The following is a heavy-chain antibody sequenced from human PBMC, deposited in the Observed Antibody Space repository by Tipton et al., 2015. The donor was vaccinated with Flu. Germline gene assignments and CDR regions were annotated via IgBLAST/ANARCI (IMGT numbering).Heavy chain of an antibody. Sequence: SLRLSCAVSGVTFRNAWMSWVRQAPGKGLEWIGRIKSNALGGTTDYSAPVKGRFTVSRDDSKDTVYLQMNSLKTEDTAVYYCTTSETVIVPAGTHYYHYGLDVWGQGTTVTVSS. CDR2: IKSNALGGTT. V-gene: IGHV3-15*01. CDR3: TTSETVIVPAGTHYYHYGLDV. D-gene: IGHD2-2*01. CDR1: GVTFRNAW. J-gene: IGHJ6*02.